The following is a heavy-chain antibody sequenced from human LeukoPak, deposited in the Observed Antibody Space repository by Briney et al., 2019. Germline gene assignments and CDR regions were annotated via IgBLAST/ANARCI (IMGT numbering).Heavy chain of an antibody. CDR2: INNDGSSA. V-gene: IGHV3-74*01. CDR3: ARGGRGTYLNDY. Sequence: PGGSLRLSCAASGFTLRSHWMHWVRQVPGKGLVWVSRINNDGSSASYADAVKGRFTISRDNDRNTVYLQMNSLRGEDTAVYYCARGGRGTYLNDYWGQGTLVTVSS. CDR1: GFTLRSHW. J-gene: IGHJ4*02. D-gene: IGHD1-26*01.